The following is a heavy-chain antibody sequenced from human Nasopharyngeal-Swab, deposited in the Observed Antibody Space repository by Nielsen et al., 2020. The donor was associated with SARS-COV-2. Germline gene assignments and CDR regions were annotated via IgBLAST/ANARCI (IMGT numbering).Heavy chain of an antibody. J-gene: IGHJ4*02. D-gene: IGHD1-26*01. V-gene: IGHV3-74*01. Sequence: GESLKISCAASGFTLSSYWMHWVRQAPGKGLVWVSRISGDGSNTFYADSVKGRFTISRDNAKNTLYLQMNSLRAEDTAVYYCAREGPRVGYWGQGTLVTVSS. CDR1: GFTLSSYW. CDR3: AREGPRVGY. CDR2: ISGDGSNT.